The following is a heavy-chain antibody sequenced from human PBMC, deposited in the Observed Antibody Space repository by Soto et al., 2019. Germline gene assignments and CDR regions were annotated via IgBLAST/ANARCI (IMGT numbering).Heavy chain of an antibody. CDR3: ARAQREYDFWSGYLSANYYYYYGMDV. J-gene: IGHJ6*02. D-gene: IGHD3-3*01. Sequence: SVRLSCAASGFTFSSYGMHWVRQAPGKGLEWVAVIWYDGSNKYYADSVKGRFTISRDNSKNTLYLQMNSLRAEDTAVYYCARAQREYDFWSGYLSANYYYYYGMDVWGQGTTVTV. CDR1: GFTFSSYG. V-gene: IGHV3-33*01. CDR2: IWYDGSNK.